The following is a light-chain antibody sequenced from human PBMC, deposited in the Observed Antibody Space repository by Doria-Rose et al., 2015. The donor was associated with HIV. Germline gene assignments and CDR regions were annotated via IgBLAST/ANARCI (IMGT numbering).Light chain of an antibody. CDR3: QSYDSSTWV. J-gene: IGLJ3*02. V-gene: IGLV6-57*01. CDR1: SGSIASNY. Sequence: IVPTQPHSVSESPGRTVTISCTRSSGSIASNYVQWYQQRPGSSPTTVIYEDNQRPSGVPDRFSGSIDSSSNSASLTISGLKTEDEADYYCQSYDSSTWVFGGGTKLTVL. CDR2: EDN.